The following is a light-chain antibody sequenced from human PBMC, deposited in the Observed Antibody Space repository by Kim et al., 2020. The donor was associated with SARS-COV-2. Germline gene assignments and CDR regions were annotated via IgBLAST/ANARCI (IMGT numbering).Light chain of an antibody. CDR2: DTG. CDR1: TGAVTPTHY. Sequence: PGKTVTLTGASSTGAVTPTHYPYWFQKKPGEVPRTLIFDTGSRHSWTPARFSGSLSGDKAVLTLAGAQPEDEGDYYCLLSFSGIRVFGGGTKLTVL. J-gene: IGLJ3*02. V-gene: IGLV7-46*01. CDR3: LLSFSGIRV.